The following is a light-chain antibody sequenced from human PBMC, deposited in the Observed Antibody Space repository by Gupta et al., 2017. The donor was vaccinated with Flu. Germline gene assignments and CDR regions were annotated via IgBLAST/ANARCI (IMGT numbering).Light chain of an antibody. J-gene: IGLJ2*01. CDR3: QSYNSSRGV. CDR2: GNS. Sequence: QSVLTQPPSVSGAPGQRVTISCTGSSSNIGAGYDVHWYQQLPGTAPKLLIYGNSNRPSGVPDRFSGSKSGTSASLAIPGLQAEDDAYYYCQSYNSSRGVFGGGTKLTVL. V-gene: IGLV1-40*01. CDR1: SSNIGAGYD.